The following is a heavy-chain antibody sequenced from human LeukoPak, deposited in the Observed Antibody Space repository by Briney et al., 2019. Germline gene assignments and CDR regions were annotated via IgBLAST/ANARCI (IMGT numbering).Heavy chain of an antibody. CDR3: ARDPTFLLLFPTPPLDV. CDR2: ISAYNGNT. D-gene: IGHD2-15*01. V-gene: IGHV1-18*01. J-gene: IGHJ6*04. Sequence: GASVKVSCKASGYTFTSYGISWVRQAPGQGLEWMGWISAYNGNTNYAQKLQGRATMTTDTSTSTAYMELRSLRSDDTAVYYCARDPTFLLLFPTPPLDVWGKGTTVTVSS. CDR1: GYTFTSYG.